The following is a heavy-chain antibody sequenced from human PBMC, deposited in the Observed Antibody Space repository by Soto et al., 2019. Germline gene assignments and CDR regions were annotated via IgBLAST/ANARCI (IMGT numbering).Heavy chain of an antibody. V-gene: IGHV1-18*01. CDR1: GYTFTSYG. CDR2: ISAYNGNT. CDR3: ARGYSYGYAYYYYGMDV. J-gene: IGHJ6*02. Sequence: QVQLVQSGAEVKKPGASVKVSCKASGYTFTSYGISWVRQAPGQGLEWMGWISAYNGNTNYAQKLQGRVTMTTDTSXSXXYMELRSLRSDDTAVYYCARGYSYGYAYYYYGMDVWGQGTTVTVSS. D-gene: IGHD5-18*01.